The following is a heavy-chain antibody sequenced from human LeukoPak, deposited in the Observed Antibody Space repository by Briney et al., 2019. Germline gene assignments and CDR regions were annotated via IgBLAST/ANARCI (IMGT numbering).Heavy chain of an antibody. CDR3: ARDFLGYSSNYYYSWFDP. CDR2: IYYSGST. Sequence: SETLSLTCTVSRGSISGTSYSWGWIRQPPGKGLEWIGNIYYSGSTNYNPSLTGRVTISLDTSKNQFSVKLSSVTAADTAVYYCARDFLGYSSNYYYSWFDPSGQGTLVTVSS. V-gene: IGHV4-39*07. J-gene: IGHJ5*02. CDR1: RGSISGTSYS. D-gene: IGHD1-26*01.